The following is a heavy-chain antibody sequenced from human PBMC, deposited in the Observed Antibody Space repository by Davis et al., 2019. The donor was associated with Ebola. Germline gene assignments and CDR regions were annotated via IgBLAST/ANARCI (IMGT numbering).Heavy chain of an antibody. D-gene: IGHD6-6*01. CDR3: VKDLKQLGRDFDY. CDR1: GFTFSSYA. V-gene: IGHV3-64D*08. CDR2: ISSNGGST. J-gene: IGHJ4*02. Sequence: PGGSLRLSCSASGFTFSSYAMHWVRQAPGKGLEYVSAISSNGGSTYYADSVKGRFTIPRDNSKNTLYLQMSSLRAEDTAVYYCVKDLKQLGRDFDYWGQGTLVTVSS.